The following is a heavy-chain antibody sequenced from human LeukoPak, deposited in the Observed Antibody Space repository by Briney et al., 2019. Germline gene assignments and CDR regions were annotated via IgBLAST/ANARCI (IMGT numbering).Heavy chain of an antibody. J-gene: IGHJ4*02. D-gene: IGHD2-2*01. V-gene: IGHV3-15*01. CDR2: IKSKTDGGTT. CDR3: TTDFTQKTYGPYHTDY. CDR1: GFTFSNAW. Sequence: GGSLRLSCAASGFTFSNAWMSWVRQAPGKGLEWVGRIKSKTDGGTTDYAAPVKGRFTISRDDSKNTLYLQMNSLKTEDSAVYYCTTDFTQKTYGPYHTDYWGQGTLVTVSS.